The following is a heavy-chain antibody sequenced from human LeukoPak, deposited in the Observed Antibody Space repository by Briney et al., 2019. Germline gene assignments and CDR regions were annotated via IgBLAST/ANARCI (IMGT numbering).Heavy chain of an antibody. CDR1: GFTFSNAW. D-gene: IGHD5-18*01. V-gene: IGHV3-23*01. J-gene: IGHJ4*02. CDR3: AARIQLWSGVQYYFDY. Sequence: GGSLRLSCAASGFTFSNAWMSWVRQAPGKGLEWVSAISGSGGSTYYADSVKGRFTISRDNSKNTLYLQMNSLRAEDTAVYYCAARIQLWSGVQYYFDYWGQGTLVTVSS. CDR2: ISGSGGST.